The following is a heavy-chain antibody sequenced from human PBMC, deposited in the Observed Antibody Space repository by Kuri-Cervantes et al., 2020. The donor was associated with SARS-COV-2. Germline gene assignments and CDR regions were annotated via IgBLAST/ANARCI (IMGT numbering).Heavy chain of an antibody. CDR3: ARTSWYRGPGYGGYYYYYMDV. J-gene: IGHJ6*03. CDR2: IIPIFGTA. CDR1: GGTFSSYA. D-gene: IGHD4-23*01. V-gene: IGHV1-69*13. Sequence: SVKVSCKASGGTFSSYAISWVRQAPGQGLGWMGGIIPIFGTANYAQKFQGRVTITADESTSTAYMELSSLRSEDTAMYYCARTSWYRGPGYGGYYYYYMDVWGKGTTVTVSS.